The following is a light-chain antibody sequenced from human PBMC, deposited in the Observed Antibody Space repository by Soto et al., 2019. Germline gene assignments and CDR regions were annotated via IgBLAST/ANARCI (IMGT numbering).Light chain of an antibody. CDR2: AAS. CDR3: LQDYNYPWT. V-gene: IGKV1-6*01. J-gene: IGKJ1*01. CDR1: QGIRND. Sequence: IQMTQYPSSMSASVGDRVTITCRASQGIRNDLGWYQQKPGKAPKLLICAASSLQSGVPSRFSGSGSGTDFTLTISSLQPEDFATYYRLQDYNYPWTFGQGTMVDI.